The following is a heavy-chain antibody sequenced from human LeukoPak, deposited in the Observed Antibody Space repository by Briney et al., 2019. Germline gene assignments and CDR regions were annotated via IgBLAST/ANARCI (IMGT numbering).Heavy chain of an antibody. CDR2: ISYDGSNK. CDR3: ARPLYYYYDTSGYYYGY. J-gene: IGHJ4*02. Sequence: GGSLRLSCAASGFTFSRYGMHWVCQAPGKGLEWVAVISYDGSNKYYADSVKGRFTISRDNSKNTLYLQMNSLRAEDTAVYYCARPLYYYYDTSGYYYGYWGQGTLVTVSS. CDR1: GFTFSRYG. V-gene: IGHV3-30*03. D-gene: IGHD3-22*01.